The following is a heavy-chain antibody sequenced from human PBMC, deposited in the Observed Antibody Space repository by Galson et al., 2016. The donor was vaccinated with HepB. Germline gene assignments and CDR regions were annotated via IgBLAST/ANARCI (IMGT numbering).Heavy chain of an antibody. CDR3: AKGFSDYSDYCQYYFDY. V-gene: IGHV3-9*01. CDR2: ISWNTGSR. D-gene: IGHD4-11*01. CDR1: GFTFDDYA. J-gene: IGHJ4*02. Sequence: SLRLSCAASGFTFDDYAMHWVRQAPGKGLEWVSGISWNTGSRVYADSVKGRFTISRDNAKNSLYLQMSSLRAEDTALYYCAKGFSDYSDYCQYYFDYWGPGTLVTVSS.